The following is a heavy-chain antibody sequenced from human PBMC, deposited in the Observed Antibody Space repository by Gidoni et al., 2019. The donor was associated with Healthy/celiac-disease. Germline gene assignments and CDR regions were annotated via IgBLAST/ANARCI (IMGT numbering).Heavy chain of an antibody. CDR1: GFTVSSYW. CDR2: IKQDGSEK. V-gene: IGHV3-7*04. Sequence: EVQLVESGGGLVQPGGSLRLSCAASGFTVSSYWMSWVRQAPGKGLEWVANIKQDGSEKYYVDSVKGRFTISRDNAKNSLYLQMNSLRAEDTAVYYCARDGSVAAAGSDYWGQGTLVTVSS. CDR3: ARDGSVAAAGSDY. D-gene: IGHD6-13*01. J-gene: IGHJ4*02.